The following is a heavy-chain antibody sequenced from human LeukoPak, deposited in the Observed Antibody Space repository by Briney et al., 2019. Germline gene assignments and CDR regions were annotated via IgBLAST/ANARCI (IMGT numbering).Heavy chain of an antibody. D-gene: IGHD3-22*01. CDR1: GFTFSTYW. J-gene: IGHJ4*02. CDR3: AKGSYYDSSGSFYFDY. Sequence: GGSLRLSCSASGFTFSTYWMSWVRQAPGKGLEWVSGISGSGDNTYYADSVKGRFTISRDNSKNTLYVQVNSLGTEDTAAYYCAKGSYYDSSGSFYFDYWGQGTLVTVSS. V-gene: IGHV3-23*01. CDR2: ISGSGDNT.